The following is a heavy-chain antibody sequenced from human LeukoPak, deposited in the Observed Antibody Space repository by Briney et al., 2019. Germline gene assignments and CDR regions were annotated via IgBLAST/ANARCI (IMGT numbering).Heavy chain of an antibody. J-gene: IGHJ2*01. CDR1: GGSFSGYY. V-gene: IGHV4-34*01. CDR3: ASADPVLLWFGDHKWYFAL. CDR2: INHSGST. D-gene: IGHD3-10*01. Sequence: SETLSLTCAVYGGSFSGYYWSWIRQPPGKGLEWIGEINHSGSTNYNPSLKSRVTISVDKSKSQFSLKLTSVTAADTAVYYCASADPVLLWFGDHKWYFALWGRGTLVTVSS.